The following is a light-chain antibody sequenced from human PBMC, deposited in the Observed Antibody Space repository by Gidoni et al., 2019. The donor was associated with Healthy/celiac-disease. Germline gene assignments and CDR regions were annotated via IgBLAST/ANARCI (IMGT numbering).Light chain of an antibody. CDR1: QSISSY. V-gene: IGKV1-39*01. Sequence: DIQMTKSSSSMSASVGDRFTITCRASQSISSYLYLYQQKPGKAPKLLSYATSIFQSGVTLRFSGSGSGTYFTLTISSLQHEDFATYYCQHSYSTPAFGQGTKVEIK. J-gene: IGKJ1*01. CDR2: ATS. CDR3: QHSYSTPA.